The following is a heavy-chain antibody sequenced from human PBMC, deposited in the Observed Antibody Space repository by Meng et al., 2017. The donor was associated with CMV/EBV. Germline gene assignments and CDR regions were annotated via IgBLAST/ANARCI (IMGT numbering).Heavy chain of an antibody. Sequence: QVQLVQSGAEVKMPGSSVKVTCKASEGTLSSYAISWVRKAPGQGLEWMGGSIPIFGTANYAQKFQGRVTITADESTSTAYMELSSLRSEDTAVYYCARMPRDGYNYIDYWGQGTLVTVSS. CDR2: SIPIFGTA. D-gene: IGHD5-24*01. CDR1: EGTLSSYA. CDR3: ARMPRDGYNYIDY. J-gene: IGHJ4*02. V-gene: IGHV1-69*12.